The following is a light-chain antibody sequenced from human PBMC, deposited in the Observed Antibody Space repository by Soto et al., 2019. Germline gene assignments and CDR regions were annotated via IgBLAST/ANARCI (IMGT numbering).Light chain of an antibody. Sequence: EIVLPQSPGTLSLSPGERATLSCRASQSVSSSYLAWYQQKPGQAPRLLIYGASSRATGIPDRFSGSGSGTDFTLTISRLEPEDFAVYYCQQYGSPHTFGGGTKVEIK. V-gene: IGKV3-20*01. CDR2: GAS. CDR3: QQYGSPHT. J-gene: IGKJ4*01. CDR1: QSVSSSY.